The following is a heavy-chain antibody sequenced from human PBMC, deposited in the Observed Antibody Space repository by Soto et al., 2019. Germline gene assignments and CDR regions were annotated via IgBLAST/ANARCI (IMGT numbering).Heavy chain of an antibody. J-gene: IGHJ5*02. CDR1: GYTFTGYY. CDR2: INPNSGGT. Sequence: ASVKVSCKASGYTFTGYYMHWVRQAPGQGLEWMGWINPNSGGTNYAQKFQGWVTMTRDTSISTAYMELSWLRSDDTAVYYCASSHDPEGHWFDPWGQGTLVTVSS. V-gene: IGHV1-2*04. CDR3: ASSHDPEGHWFDP.